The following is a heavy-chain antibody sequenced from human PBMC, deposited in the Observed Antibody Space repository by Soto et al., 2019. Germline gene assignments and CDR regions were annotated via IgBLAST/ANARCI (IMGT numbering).Heavy chain of an antibody. CDR3: ARGRYGDY. CDR1: GYTFTSFG. V-gene: IGHV1-18*01. CDR2: ISAHNGNT. Sequence: QVHLVQSGAEVKKPGASVKVSCKASGYTFTSFGITWGRQPPGQGLEWMGWISAHNGNTDYAQKLQGRVIVTRDTSTSTAYLELRSLGSDDKAVYYCARGRYGDYWGQGALVTVSS. J-gene: IGHJ4*02. D-gene: IGHD1-1*01.